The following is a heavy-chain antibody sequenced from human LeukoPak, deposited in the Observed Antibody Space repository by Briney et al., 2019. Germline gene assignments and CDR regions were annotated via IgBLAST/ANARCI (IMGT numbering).Heavy chain of an antibody. CDR2: IYYSGST. D-gene: IGHD6-13*01. CDR3: ARPAAAAGTIDY. CDR1: GGSISSSSYY. J-gene: IGHJ4*02. V-gene: IGHV4-39*01. Sequence: PSETLSLTCTVSGGSISSSSYYWGWIRQPPGKGPEWIGSIYYSGSTYYNPSLKSRVTISVDTSKNQFSLKLSSVTAADTAVYYCARPAAAAGTIDYWGQGTLVTVSS.